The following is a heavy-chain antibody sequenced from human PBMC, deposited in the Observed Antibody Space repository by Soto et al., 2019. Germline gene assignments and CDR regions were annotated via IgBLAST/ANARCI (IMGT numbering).Heavy chain of an antibody. CDR3: VRDGAALSNNPYNWFDL. J-gene: IGHJ5*02. CDR2: INVGKGNT. CDR1: GYSFTPCS. Sequence: ASVKVSCKASGYSFTPCSMQWVRQAPGQRLEWMGWINVGKGNTEYSRKFQGRLTVTRDTSASTVYMELSNLRSEDTAVYYCVRDGAALSNNPYNWFDLWGEGTLVTVSS. V-gene: IGHV1-3*01. D-gene: IGHD6-13*01.